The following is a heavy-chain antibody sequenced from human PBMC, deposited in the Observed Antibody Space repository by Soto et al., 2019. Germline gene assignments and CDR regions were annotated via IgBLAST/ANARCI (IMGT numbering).Heavy chain of an antibody. Sequence: ASVKVSCKASGYTFTSYGISWVRQAPGQGLEWMGWISPYNGNINYAQKLQGRVTMTTDTSTSTAYMELSSLRSEDTAVYYCARVEYGDYYFDYWGQGTLVTVSS. CDR3: ARVEYGDYYFDY. CDR1: GYTFTSYG. J-gene: IGHJ4*02. V-gene: IGHV1-18*01. CDR2: ISPYNGNI. D-gene: IGHD4-17*01.